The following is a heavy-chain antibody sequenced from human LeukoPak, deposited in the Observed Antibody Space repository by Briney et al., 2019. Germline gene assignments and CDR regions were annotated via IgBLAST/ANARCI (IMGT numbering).Heavy chain of an antibody. V-gene: IGHV4-30-2*01. CDR1: GGSISSGGYS. CDR2: IYHSGST. D-gene: IGHD5-12*01. CDR3: ARDHPSGYYFDY. Sequence: SETLSLTCAVSGGSISSGGYSWSWIRQPPGKGLEWIGYIYHSGSTYYNPSLKSRVTISVDGSKNQFSLKLSSVTAADTAVYYCARDHPSGYYFDYWGQGTLVTVSS. J-gene: IGHJ4*02.